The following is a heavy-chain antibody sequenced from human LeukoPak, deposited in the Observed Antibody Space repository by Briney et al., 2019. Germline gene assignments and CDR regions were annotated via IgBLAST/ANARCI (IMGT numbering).Heavy chain of an antibody. J-gene: IGHJ4*02. Sequence: ETLSLTCTVSGGSLRSSGHWWVWIRQPPGKGLEWIGSIHYSGKVYYNPSLKSRVTTSVDTSTDQFSLRLSSATAADTAIYYCARQSGDQSSAWYFDAWGQGTLVTVSS. CDR1: GGSLRSSGHW. V-gene: IGHV4-39*01. CDR3: ARQSGDQSSAWYFDA. CDR2: IHYSGKV. D-gene: IGHD6-19*01.